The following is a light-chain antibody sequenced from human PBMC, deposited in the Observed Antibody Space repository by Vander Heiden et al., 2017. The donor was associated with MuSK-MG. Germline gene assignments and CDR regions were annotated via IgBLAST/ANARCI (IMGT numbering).Light chain of an antibody. J-gene: IGLJ2*01. Sequence: QSVLTQPPSMSAAPGQKVTISCSGSNSNIGDNHVSWYQHLPGPAPRLLIYDNNKRPSGIPDRFSGSKSGTSATLDITGLQTGDEADYYCGTWDSSLSAGVFGGGTKVTVL. CDR2: DNN. CDR1: NSNIGDNH. CDR3: GTWDSSLSAGV. V-gene: IGLV1-51*01.